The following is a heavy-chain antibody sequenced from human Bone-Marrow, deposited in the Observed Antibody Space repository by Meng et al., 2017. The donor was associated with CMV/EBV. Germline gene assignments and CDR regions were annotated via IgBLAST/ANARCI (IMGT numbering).Heavy chain of an antibody. D-gene: IGHD2-21*01. V-gene: IGHV3-66*02. CDR2: FYKEGGT. CDR3: AEALWDC. Sequence: GESLKISCVASGFSVATDYMSWVRQAPGKGLEWISVFYKEGGTMYADSVRGRFTISRDISKNAVYLQMNFLRAEDTAVYYCAEALWDCWGRGALVTVYS. J-gene: IGHJ4*02. CDR1: GFSVATDY.